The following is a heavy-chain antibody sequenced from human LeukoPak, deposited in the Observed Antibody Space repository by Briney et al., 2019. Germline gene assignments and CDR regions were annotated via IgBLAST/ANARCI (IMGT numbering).Heavy chain of an antibody. J-gene: IGHJ4*02. Sequence: GGSLRLSCAASGFTFDDYAMHWVRQAPGKGLEWVSGISWNSGSIGYADSVKGRFTISRDNAKNSLYLQMNSLRAEDTALYYCAKDVRRFLEWLFDCWGQGTLVTVSS. CDR1: GFTFDDYA. D-gene: IGHD3-3*01. CDR3: AKDVRRFLEWLFDC. V-gene: IGHV3-9*01. CDR2: ISWNSGSI.